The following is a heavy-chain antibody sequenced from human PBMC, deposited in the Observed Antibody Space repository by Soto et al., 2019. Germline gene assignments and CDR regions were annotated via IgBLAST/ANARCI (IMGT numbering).Heavy chain of an antibody. CDR2: IYYSGST. CDR1: GGSISSYY. V-gene: IGHV4-59*01. CDR3: ACSGGRQGWFDP. J-gene: IGHJ5*02. Sequence: SETLSLTCTVSGGSISSYYWSWIRQPPGKGLEWIGYIYYSGSTNHNPSLKSRVTISVDTSKNQFSLKLSSVTAADTAVYYCACSGGRQGWFDPWGQGTLVTVS. D-gene: IGHD2-15*01.